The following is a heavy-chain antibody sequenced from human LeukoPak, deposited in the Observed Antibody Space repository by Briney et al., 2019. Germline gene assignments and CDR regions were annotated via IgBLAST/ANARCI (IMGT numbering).Heavy chain of an antibody. Sequence: ASVKVSCKASGYTFTGLDIHWLRQAPGQGLECMGWLNPNNGGTDLAQKFEGRLTLTRDTSINTAYMELNSLRSDVTAIYYCARKSLWTIDFWGQGSLVTVSS. J-gene: IGHJ4*02. D-gene: IGHD3/OR15-3a*01. CDR3: ARKSLWTIDF. CDR1: GYTFTGLD. CDR2: LNPNNGGT. V-gene: IGHV1-2*02.